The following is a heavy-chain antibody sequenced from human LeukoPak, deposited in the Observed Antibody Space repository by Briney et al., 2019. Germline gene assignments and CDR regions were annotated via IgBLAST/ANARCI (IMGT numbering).Heavy chain of an antibody. Sequence: ASVTVSCKASGYTFTSYDIHWVRQAAGQGLEWMGWMNPNSGNTGYAQKFQGRVTMTKNTSISTAYMELSSLRSENTAVYYCARGFSAGWFYPWGQGTLVTVSS. J-gene: IGHJ5*02. CDR1: GYTFTSYD. V-gene: IGHV1-8*01. D-gene: IGHD6-13*01. CDR2: MNPNSGNT. CDR3: ARGFSAGWFYP.